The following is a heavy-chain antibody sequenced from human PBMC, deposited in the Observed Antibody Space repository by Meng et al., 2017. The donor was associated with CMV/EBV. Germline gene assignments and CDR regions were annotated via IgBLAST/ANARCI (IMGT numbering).Heavy chain of an antibody. CDR1: GFSFSNFV. V-gene: IGHV3-64*02. Sequence: GESLKISCAASGFSFSNFVMHWVRQAPGERLEYVSSINTDGSRTLYADSVKDRFVISRDVSKNTLYLQMGSLRLEDMAIYYCARESGSSGWAGYLDLWGQGTLVTVSS. J-gene: IGHJ4*02. CDR3: ARESGSSGWAGYLDL. D-gene: IGHD6-19*01. CDR2: INTDGSRT.